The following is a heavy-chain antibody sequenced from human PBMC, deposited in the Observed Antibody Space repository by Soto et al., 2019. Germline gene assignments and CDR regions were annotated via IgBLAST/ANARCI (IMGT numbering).Heavy chain of an antibody. CDR1: GGSFSGYY. Sequence: PSETLSLTCAVYGGSFSGYYWSWIRQPPGKGLEWIGEINHSGSTNYNPSLKSRVTISVDTSKNQFSLKLSSVTAADTAVYYCARQGRSDNYYYYYYMDVWGKGTTVTVSS. V-gene: IGHV4-34*01. CDR3: ARQGRSDNYYYYYYMDV. CDR2: INHSGST. J-gene: IGHJ6*03. D-gene: IGHD1-26*01.